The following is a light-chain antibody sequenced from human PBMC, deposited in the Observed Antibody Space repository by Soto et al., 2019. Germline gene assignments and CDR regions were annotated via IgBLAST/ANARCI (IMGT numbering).Light chain of an antibody. CDR2: GAY. CDR1: QSVGSN. CDR3: QQYNNWPPLT. V-gene: IGKV3-15*01. J-gene: IGKJ4*01. Sequence: EIVMTQSPATLSVSPGERATLSCRASQSVGSNLAWYQHKPGQAPRLLIYGAYSRATGVPARFSGSGSGTEFTLTISSLQSEDFAVYYCQQYNNWPPLTFGGGTKVEIK.